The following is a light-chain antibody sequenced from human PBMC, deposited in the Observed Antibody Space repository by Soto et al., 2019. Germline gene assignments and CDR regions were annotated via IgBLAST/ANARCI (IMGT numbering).Light chain of an antibody. CDR2: WAS. Sequence: DIVMTQSPDSLVVSLGEMATINCKSSQSVLYSSNNQHYLAWFQQKPGQPPKLLIYWASTRESGVPDRFSGSGSGTDFTLTISSLQAEDVAVYYCQQYYSLPYAFGQGTKVDIK. CDR1: QSVLYSSNNQHY. J-gene: IGKJ2*01. CDR3: QQYYSLPYA. V-gene: IGKV4-1*01.